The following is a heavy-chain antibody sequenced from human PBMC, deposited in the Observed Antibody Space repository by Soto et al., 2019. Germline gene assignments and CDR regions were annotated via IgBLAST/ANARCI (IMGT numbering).Heavy chain of an antibody. D-gene: IGHD6-19*01. CDR1: GFTFDDYA. Sequence: EVQLVESGGGLVQPGRSLRLACAASGFTFDDYAMHWVRQAPGEGLEWVSGISWNSGSIGYADSVKGRFTISRDNAKNSLYLQMNSLRAEDTALYYCATSGWYTGYFDYWGQGTLVTVSS. J-gene: IGHJ4*02. CDR2: ISWNSGSI. CDR3: ATSGWYTGYFDY. V-gene: IGHV3-9*01.